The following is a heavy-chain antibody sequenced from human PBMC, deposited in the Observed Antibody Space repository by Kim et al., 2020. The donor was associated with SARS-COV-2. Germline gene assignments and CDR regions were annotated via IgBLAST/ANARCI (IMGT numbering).Heavy chain of an antibody. Sequence: ASVKVSCKASGYTFTSYYMHWVRQAPGQGLEWMGIINPSGGSTSYAQKFQGRVTMTRDTSTSTVYMELSSLRSEDTAVYYCARGTILAYCGGDCYSGYFDLWGRGTLVTVSS. D-gene: IGHD2-21*02. CDR3: ARGTILAYCGGDCYSGYFDL. CDR1: GYTFTSYY. J-gene: IGHJ2*01. V-gene: IGHV1-46*01. CDR2: INPSGGST.